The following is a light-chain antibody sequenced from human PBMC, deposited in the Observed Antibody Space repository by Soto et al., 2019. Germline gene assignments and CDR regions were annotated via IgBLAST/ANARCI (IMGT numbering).Light chain of an antibody. J-gene: IGLJ1*01. CDR3: CSYAGSSTFV. Sequence: SVLTQPASVSGSPGQSITISCTATSSGVGSFNLVSWYQQHPGKAPQLMIYEVSKRPSGVSNRFSGSKSGNTASLTISGLQAEDEADYYCCSYAGSSTFVFGTGTKLTVL. V-gene: IGLV2-23*02. CDR1: SSGVGSFNL. CDR2: EVS.